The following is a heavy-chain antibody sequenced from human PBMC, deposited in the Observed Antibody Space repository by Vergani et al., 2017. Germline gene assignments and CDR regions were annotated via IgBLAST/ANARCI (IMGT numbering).Heavy chain of an antibody. CDR1: GGPVSSGSSY. Sequence: QVQLQESGPGLVKPSETLSLTCTVSGGPVSSGSSYWSWIRQTPGKGLEWIGYSYYSGSTTYNPSLKSLVNISVDTSKTQLSLKLSSVTAADTAVSSCARVRHYYDSSGYQTHYMDVWGKGTTVTVS. D-gene: IGHD3-22*01. V-gene: IGHV4-61*01. CDR2: SYYSGST. CDR3: ARVRHYYDSSGYQTHYMDV. J-gene: IGHJ6*03.